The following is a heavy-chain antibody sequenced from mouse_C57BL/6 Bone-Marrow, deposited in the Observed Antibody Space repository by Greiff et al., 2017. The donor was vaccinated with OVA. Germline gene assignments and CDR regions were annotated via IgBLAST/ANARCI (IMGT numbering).Heavy chain of an antibody. J-gene: IGHJ3*01. V-gene: IGHV5-15*01. CDR2: ISNLAYSI. CDR3: ARQPYDGYYGGFAY. CDR1: GFTFSDYG. Sequence: EVKLMESGGGLVQPGGSLKLSCAASGFTFSDYGMAWVRQAPRKGPEWVAFISNLAYSIYYADTVTGRFTISRENAKNTLYLEMSSLRSEDTAMYYCARQPYDGYYGGFAYWGQGTLVTVSA. D-gene: IGHD2-3*01.